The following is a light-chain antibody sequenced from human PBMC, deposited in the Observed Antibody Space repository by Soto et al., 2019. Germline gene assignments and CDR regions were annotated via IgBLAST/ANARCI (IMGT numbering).Light chain of an antibody. Sequence: DNVMTQSPLSLPVTPGEPASISCRSSQSLLHSNGYNYLDWYLQKPGQSPQLLIYLGSNRASGVSDRFSGSGSGTDVTPKISRVEAEDVGVYYCMQALQTPPWTFGQGTKADIK. CDR1: QSLLHSNGYNY. CDR3: MQALQTPPWT. J-gene: IGKJ1*01. CDR2: LGS. V-gene: IGKV2-28*01.